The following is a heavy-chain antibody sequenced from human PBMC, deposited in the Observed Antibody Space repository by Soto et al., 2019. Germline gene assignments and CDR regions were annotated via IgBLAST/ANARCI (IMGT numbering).Heavy chain of an antibody. CDR2: IYYSGNT. V-gene: IGHV4-39*07. J-gene: IGHJ1*01. D-gene: IGHD3-22*01. CDR3: AIYDSSGSRGFQH. Sequence: SETLSLTCTVSGGSISSSSYYWGWIRQPPGKGLEWIGSIYYSGNTYYNPSLKSRVTISVDTSKNQFSLKLSSVTAADTAVYYCAIYDSSGSRGFQHWGQGTLVTVSS. CDR1: GGSISSSSYY.